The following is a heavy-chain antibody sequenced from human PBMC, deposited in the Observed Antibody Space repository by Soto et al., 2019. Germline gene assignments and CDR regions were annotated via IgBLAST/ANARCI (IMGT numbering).Heavy chain of an antibody. Sequence: QVQLVQSGAEVKKPGASVKVSCEASGYTFSTYEMHWVRQAPGQRPEWMGWINGGNGKSKYSETLQGRVTFTRDTSASTAYKELTSLGSEDTAVYYCARGGGATFTHYYYYMDVWGTGTTVTVSS. CDR2: INGGNGKS. D-gene: IGHD1-26*01. CDR1: GYTFSTYE. CDR3: ARGGGATFTHYYYYMDV. V-gene: IGHV1-3*01. J-gene: IGHJ6*03.